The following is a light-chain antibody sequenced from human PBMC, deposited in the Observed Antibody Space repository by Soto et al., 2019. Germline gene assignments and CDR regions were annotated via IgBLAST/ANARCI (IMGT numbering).Light chain of an antibody. CDR3: CSYAGGYTFV. Sequence: QSALTQPRSVSGSPGQSVTISCTGTSNDVGDYDYVSWYQQYPGEAPKLIIYDVNKRPSGVPDRFSGSKSGNTASLTISALQAEDEADYYCCSYAGGYTFVFGTGTKLTVL. V-gene: IGLV2-11*01. CDR1: SNDVGDYDY. CDR2: DVN. J-gene: IGLJ1*01.